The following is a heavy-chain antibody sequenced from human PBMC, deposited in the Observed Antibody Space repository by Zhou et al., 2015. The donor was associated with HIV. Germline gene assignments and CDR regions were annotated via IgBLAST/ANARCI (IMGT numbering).Heavy chain of an antibody. D-gene: IGHD3-3*01. CDR2: MNPNSGNT. J-gene: IGHJ4*02. CDR3: ARGSPRTTRFYGF. Sequence: QVQLVQSGAEVKKPGASVKVSCKTSGYTFNTYDINWVRQATGQGLELMGWMNPNSGNTGYAQKFQGRVTMTRNTSIGTAYMELTSLTFEDTAVYYCARGSPRTTRFYGFWGQGSLVTVSS. V-gene: IGHV1-8*01. CDR1: GYTFNTYD.